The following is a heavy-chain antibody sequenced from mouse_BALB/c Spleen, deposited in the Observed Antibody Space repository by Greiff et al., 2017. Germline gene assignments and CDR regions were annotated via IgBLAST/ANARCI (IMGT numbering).Heavy chain of an antibody. J-gene: IGHJ2*01. CDR1: GFTFSDYY. V-gene: IGHV5-4*02. CDR3: ARDGGTYFDY. D-gene: IGHD1-1*02. CDR2: ISDGGSYT. Sequence: EVQGVESGGGLVKPGGSLKLSCAASGFTFSDYYMYWVRQTPEKRLEWVATISDGGSYTYYPDSVKGRFTISRDNAKNNLYLQMSSLKSEDTAMYYCARDGGTYFDYWGQGTTLTVAS.